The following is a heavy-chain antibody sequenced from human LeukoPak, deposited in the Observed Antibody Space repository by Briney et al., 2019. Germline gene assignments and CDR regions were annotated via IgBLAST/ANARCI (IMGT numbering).Heavy chain of an antibody. CDR1: GGSFSSYY. Sequence: PSETLSLTCAVYGGSFSSYYWSWVRQPPGSGLEWIGEINHSGSTNYNPSLKSRVTISVDKSKNQFSLKLSSVTAADTAVYYCARGRGAAAGTNDYWGQGTLVTVSS. V-gene: IGHV4-34*01. J-gene: IGHJ4*02. CDR3: ARGRGAAAGTNDY. CDR2: INHSGST. D-gene: IGHD6-13*01.